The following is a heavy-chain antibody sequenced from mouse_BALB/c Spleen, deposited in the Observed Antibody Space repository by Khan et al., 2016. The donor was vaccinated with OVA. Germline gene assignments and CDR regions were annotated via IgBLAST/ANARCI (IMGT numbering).Heavy chain of an antibody. CDR1: GYIFTSYW. CDR2: IYPGTGNP. J-gene: IGHJ2*01. Sequence: QMQLMQSGAELVRPGASVKLSCKTSGYIFTSYWIHWVKQRSGQGLKWIARIYPGTGNPYYNEDFKGQATLTADNSSSTAYMQLSSLKSEDAAVYFCGREEALYYFNYWGQGTTLTVSS. V-gene: IGHV1-76*01. CDR3: GREEALYYFNY. D-gene: IGHD3-2*02.